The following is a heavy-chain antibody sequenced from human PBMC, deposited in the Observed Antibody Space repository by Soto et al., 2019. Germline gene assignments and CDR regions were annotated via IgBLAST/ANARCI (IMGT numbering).Heavy chain of an antibody. Sequence: PGESLKISCKASGYSFTSYWIGWVRQMPGKGLEWMGIIYPGDSDTGYSPSFQGQVTISADKSISTAYLQWSSLKASDTAMYYCAAYSGSFYYGMDVWGQGTTVTVYS. CDR3: AAYSGSFYYGMDV. J-gene: IGHJ6*02. V-gene: IGHV5-51*01. CDR2: IYPGDSDT. D-gene: IGHD1-26*01. CDR1: GYSFTSYW.